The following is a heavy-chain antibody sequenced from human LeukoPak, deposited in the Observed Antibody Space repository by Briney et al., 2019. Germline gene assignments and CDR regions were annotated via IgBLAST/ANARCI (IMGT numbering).Heavy chain of an antibody. CDR3: ARLRDGYNFNPFDY. CDR1: GGSISSYY. J-gene: IGHJ4*02. D-gene: IGHD5-24*01. CDR2: IYTSGST. V-gene: IGHV4-4*07. Sequence: PSETLSLTCTVSGGSISSYYWSWIRQPAGKGLEWIGRIYTSGSTNYNPSLKSRVTISVDTSKNQFSLKLSSVTAADTAVYYCARLRDGYNFNPFDYWGQGTLVTVSS.